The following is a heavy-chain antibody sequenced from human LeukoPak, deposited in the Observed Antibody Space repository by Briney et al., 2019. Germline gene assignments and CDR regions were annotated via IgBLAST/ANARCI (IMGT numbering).Heavy chain of an antibody. D-gene: IGHD1-1*01. V-gene: IGHV3-30*02. CDR1: GFTFSSYG. Sequence: GGSLRLSCAASGFTFSSYGMHWVRQAPGKGLEWVAFIRYDGSNKYYADSVKGRFTISRDNSKDTLYLQMNSLRAEDTAVYYCAKIGTTGTPDAFDIWGQGTMVTVSS. CDR3: AKIGTTGTPDAFDI. J-gene: IGHJ3*02. CDR2: IRYDGSNK.